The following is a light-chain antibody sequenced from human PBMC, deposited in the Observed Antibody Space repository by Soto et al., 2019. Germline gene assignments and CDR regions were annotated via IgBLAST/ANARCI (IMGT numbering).Light chain of an antibody. CDR2: DAS. J-gene: IGKJ2*01. Sequence: EIVLTQSPATLSLSPEERATLSCRASQSVSSYLAWYQQKPGQAPRLLIYDASNRATGIAARFSGGGSGTDFTLTIGSLEPENFAVYYCQQRFNWPRLTFGQGTKLEIK. CDR1: QSVSSY. V-gene: IGKV3-11*01. CDR3: QQRFNWPRLT.